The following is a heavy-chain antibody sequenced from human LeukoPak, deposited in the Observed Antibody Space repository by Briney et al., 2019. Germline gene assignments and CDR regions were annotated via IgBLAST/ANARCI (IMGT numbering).Heavy chain of an antibody. V-gene: IGHV3-33*01. CDR2: IWYEGQTK. D-gene: IGHD1-14*01. Sequence: PGGSLRLSCEASGFIFSNYGMHWVRQAPGKGLEWLALIWYEGQTKFYADSVKGRFTISRDNSKNTMSVQMDDLRAEDTAVYYCTRYNNDHFDYWGQGTLVTVSS. CDR1: GFIFSNYG. CDR3: TRYNNDHFDY. J-gene: IGHJ4*02.